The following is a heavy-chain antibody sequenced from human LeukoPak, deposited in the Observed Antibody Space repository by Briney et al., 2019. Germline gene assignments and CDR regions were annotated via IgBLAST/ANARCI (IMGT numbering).Heavy chain of an antibody. Sequence: ASVKVSCKASGYTFTGYYMHWVRRAPGQGLEWMGWINPNSGGTNYAQKFQGRVTMTRDTSISTAYMELSRLRSDDTAVYYCARVFDWNDSAFDYWGQGTLVTVSS. J-gene: IGHJ4*02. CDR3: ARVFDWNDSAFDY. V-gene: IGHV1-2*02. D-gene: IGHD1-1*01. CDR1: GYTFTGYY. CDR2: INPNSGGT.